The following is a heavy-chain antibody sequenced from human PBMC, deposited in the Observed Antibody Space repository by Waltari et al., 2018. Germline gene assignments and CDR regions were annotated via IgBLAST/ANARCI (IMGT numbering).Heavy chain of an antibody. CDR3: ARDVVRGVPVGGYNGLDV. Sequence: QVQLVESGGGVVQPGGSLSLSCAAPGFALNNYGIYWVRQAPGKVCDLGPLKGYDGSNIYYRDSVKGRFTITRDDSKNTLYLEMKSLRADDTAVYYCARDVVRGVPVGGYNGLDVWGQGTTVTVSS. D-gene: IGHD3-10*01. CDR1: GFALNNYG. CDR2: KGYDGSNI. J-gene: IGHJ6*02. V-gene: IGHV3-33*01.